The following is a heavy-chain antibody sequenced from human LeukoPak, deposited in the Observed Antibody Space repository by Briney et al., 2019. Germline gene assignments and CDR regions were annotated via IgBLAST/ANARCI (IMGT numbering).Heavy chain of an antibody. CDR3: ARGEGSYYYALDV. CDR1: GYTFTTYY. CDR2: INPSSGST. V-gene: IGHV1-46*01. D-gene: IGHD2-21*01. J-gene: IGHJ6*02. Sequence: ASVKVSYKASGYTFTTYYMHWVRQAPGQGLDWMGIINPSSGSTSHAQKFQGRVTLTRDTSTTTVYMELSSLRSEDTAVYYCARGEGSYYYALDVWGQGTTVTVSS.